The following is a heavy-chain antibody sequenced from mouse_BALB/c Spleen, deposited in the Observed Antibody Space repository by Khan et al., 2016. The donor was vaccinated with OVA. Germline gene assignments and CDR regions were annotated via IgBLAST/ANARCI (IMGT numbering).Heavy chain of an antibody. CDR2: IWGGGGT. D-gene: IGHD2-14*01. Sequence: QVHVKQSGPGLVAPSQSLSITCSVSGFSLSRYNIHWVRQPPGKGLEWLGMIWGGGGTDYNSTLKYRLTISKNNSESQVFLKMNSLQTDDTAMYYCARAYYRFDGYYAMDYWGQGTSVTVSS. J-gene: IGHJ4*01. CDR1: GFSLSRYN. V-gene: IGHV2-6-4*01. CDR3: ARAYYRFDGYYAMDY.